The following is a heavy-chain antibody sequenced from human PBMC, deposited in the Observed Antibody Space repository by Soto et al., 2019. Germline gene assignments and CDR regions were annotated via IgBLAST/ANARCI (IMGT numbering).Heavy chain of an antibody. CDR1: GFTFSSYS. D-gene: IGHD6-19*01. J-gene: IGHJ4*02. Sequence: QVQLVESGGGVVQPGKSLRLSCAASGFTFSSYSMNWVRQAPGRGLECVAVISYDETKRYYGDSVKGRFSISRDTAKNTLYLQMNSLRAEDTAVYYCARSIALSGLDYWGQGTRVTVSS. CDR3: ARSIALSGLDY. CDR2: ISYDETKR. V-gene: IGHV3-30-3*01.